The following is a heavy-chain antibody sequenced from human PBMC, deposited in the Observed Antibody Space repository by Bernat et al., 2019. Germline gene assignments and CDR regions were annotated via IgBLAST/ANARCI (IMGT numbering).Heavy chain of an antibody. J-gene: IGHJ4*02. D-gene: IGHD6-6*01. CDR2: ISGSGDRT. V-gene: IGHV3-23*01. CDR1: GFTFSSYV. Sequence: EVQLLESGGGLVQPGGSLRLSCAASGFTFSSYVMSWVRQAPGKGLEWVSVISGSGDRTYYSDSVKGRFTISSDNSKNTLYLQMNSLRAEDTAVYYCANRRDSSSKYFDHWGQGTLVTVSS. CDR3: ANRRDSSSKYFDH.